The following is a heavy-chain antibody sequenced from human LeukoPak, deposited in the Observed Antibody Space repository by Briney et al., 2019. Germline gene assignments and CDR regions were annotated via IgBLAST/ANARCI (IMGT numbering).Heavy chain of an antibody. J-gene: IGHJ4*02. Sequence: GGSLRLSCAAPGFFFDNYAIHWVRQAPGKGLEWVSPISGDGGSTFYADSVRGRFTISRDNTRKSLSLQMSSLRSEDTALYYCARESETSGWYDYWGQGTPVTVSS. CDR2: ISGDGGST. CDR3: ARESETSGWYDY. D-gene: IGHD6-19*01. CDR1: GFFFDNYA. V-gene: IGHV3-43*02.